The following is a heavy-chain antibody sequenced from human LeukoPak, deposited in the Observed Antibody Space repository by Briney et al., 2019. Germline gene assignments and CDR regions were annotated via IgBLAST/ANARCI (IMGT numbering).Heavy chain of an antibody. V-gene: IGHV1-2*02. CDR1: GYTFTGYY. D-gene: IGHD6-19*01. CDR3: ARDRVEYSSGWFDY. J-gene: IGHJ4*02. Sequence: ASVKVSCQASGYTFTGYYMHWVRQAPGQGLAWMGWIKPNSGGTNYAQKFQGRVTMTSATSSSTAYMELSRLRSDDTAVYYCARDRVEYSSGWFDYWDQGTLVTVSS. CDR2: IKPNSGGT.